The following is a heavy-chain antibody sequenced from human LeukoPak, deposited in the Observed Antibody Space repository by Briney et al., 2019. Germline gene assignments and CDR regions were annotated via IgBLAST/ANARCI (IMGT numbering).Heavy chain of an antibody. CDR3: AREDEGRDPHFDI. D-gene: IGHD1-26*01. CDR1: GGTFSSYA. J-gene: IGHJ3*02. Sequence: ASVKVSCKASGGTFSSYAISWVRQAPGQGLEWMGWINTNTGNPTYAQGFTGRFVFSLDTSVSTAYLQISSLKAEDTAVYYCAREDEGRDPHFDIWGQGTMVTVSS. V-gene: IGHV7-4-1*02. CDR2: INTNTGNP.